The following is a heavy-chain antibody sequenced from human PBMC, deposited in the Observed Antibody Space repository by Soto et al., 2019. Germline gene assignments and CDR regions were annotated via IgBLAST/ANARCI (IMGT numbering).Heavy chain of an antibody. CDR2: IFYSGAF. CDR1: GGSFSSDSSY. CDR3: ARAPETPSSFAVALPYFFDS. D-gene: IGHD1-26*01. J-gene: IGHJ4*02. Sequence: VQLQESGPGLVKPSQTLSLTCTVSGGSFSSDSSYWSWIRQRPGMGLEWIGYIFYSGAFYYTPSLRGRVMIVAVTSKYHFPLQPSSVTAADTAVYYCARAPETPSSFAVALPYFFDSWGQGTQVTVSS. V-gene: IGHV4-31*03.